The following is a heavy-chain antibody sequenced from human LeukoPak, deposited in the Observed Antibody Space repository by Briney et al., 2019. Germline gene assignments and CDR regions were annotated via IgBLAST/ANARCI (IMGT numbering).Heavy chain of an antibody. CDR1: GFTFISYG. J-gene: IGHJ4*02. Sequence: GGSLRLSCVASGFTFISYGMHWVRQAPGKGLEWVTFIRSDGSGEYYADSVKGRFIISRDNAKDSLYLQMNSLRVEDTAVYYCLRGDRRDYWGQGTLVTVSS. CDR2: IRSDGSGE. V-gene: IGHV3-30*02. CDR3: LRGDRRDY.